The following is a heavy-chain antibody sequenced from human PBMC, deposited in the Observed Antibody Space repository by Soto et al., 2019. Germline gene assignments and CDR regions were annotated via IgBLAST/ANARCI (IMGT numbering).Heavy chain of an antibody. J-gene: IGHJ6*03. V-gene: IGHV1-18*01. CDR3: ARMFRGSNIDYSHYIDV. CDR2: ISANSGDT. Sequence: QVQLVQSGAEVKKPGASVKVSCKASGYSFTSHGISWVRQAPGQGREWMGWISANSGDTNYAQKLQGRVTVTTDTSTSPAYLELRSLRSEDTALYYCARMFRGSNIDYSHYIDVWGKGTTVTVSS. CDR1: GYSFTSHG. D-gene: IGHD3-10*01.